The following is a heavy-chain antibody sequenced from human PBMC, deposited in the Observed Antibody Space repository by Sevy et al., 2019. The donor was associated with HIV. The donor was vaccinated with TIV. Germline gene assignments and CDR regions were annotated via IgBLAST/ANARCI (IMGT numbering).Heavy chain of an antibody. J-gene: IGHJ6*02. CDR1: RFKFSDYW. CDR3: ARGHYGMDV. CDR2: IKKDGSEK. Sequence: GGSLRLSCAASRFKFSDYWMTWVRQAPGKGLEWVASIKKDGSEKYYVDSVRGRFTISRDNAKNSVYLQMNSPRAEDTAVYYCARGHYGMDVWGQGTTVTVSS. V-gene: IGHV3-7*01.